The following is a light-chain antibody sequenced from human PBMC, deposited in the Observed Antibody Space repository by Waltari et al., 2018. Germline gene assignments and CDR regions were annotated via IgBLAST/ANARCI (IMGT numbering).Light chain of an antibody. CDR1: QSVLYSSSNKSY. CDR2: WAS. J-gene: IGKJ1*01. CDR3: HQYYSTLWT. Sequence: DIVMTQSPDSLAVSLGERATINCKSSQSVLYSSSNKSYLTWYQQKPGQPPKLLIYWASTRESGVPDRFSGSGSGTDFTLTISSLQAEDVAVYYCHQYYSTLWTFGQGTKVEIK. V-gene: IGKV4-1*01.